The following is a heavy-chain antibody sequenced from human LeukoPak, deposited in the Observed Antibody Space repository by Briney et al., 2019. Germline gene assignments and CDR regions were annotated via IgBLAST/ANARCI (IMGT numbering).Heavy chain of an antibody. V-gene: IGHV3-23*01. D-gene: IGHD1-14*01. CDR2: ISGSGGST. J-gene: IGHJ4*02. Sequence: GWSLRLSYAASGLNFGSYAMSWVSQAPGKGLEWVSAISGSGGSTYYAASVKGRFTISRDNSKNTLYLQMNSLRAEDTAVYYCAKTVRVLRILNRQYYFDYWGQGTLVTVSS. CDR1: GLNFGSYA. CDR3: AKTVRVLRILNRQYYFDY.